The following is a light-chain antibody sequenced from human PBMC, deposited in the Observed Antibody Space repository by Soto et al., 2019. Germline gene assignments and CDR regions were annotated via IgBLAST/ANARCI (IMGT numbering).Light chain of an antibody. V-gene: IGLV1-44*01. J-gene: IGLJ1*01. Sequence: QSVLTQPPSASGTPGQRVTISCSGSTSNIGTNTVNWYQQVPGTAPRLLIYSNNQRPSGVPDRFSGSKSGTSASLAISGLQSEDEADYYCATWDDSLNGHYVFGGGTKLT. CDR2: SNN. CDR1: TSNIGTNT. CDR3: ATWDDSLNGHYV.